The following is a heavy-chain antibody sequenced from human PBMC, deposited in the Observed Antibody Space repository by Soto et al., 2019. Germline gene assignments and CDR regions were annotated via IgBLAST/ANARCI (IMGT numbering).Heavy chain of an antibody. CDR3: ARDLSCGGDCYSLDAFDI. V-gene: IGHV3-48*02. D-gene: IGHD2-21*02. CDR1: GFTFSSYS. Sequence: EVQLVESGGGLVQPGGSLRLSCAASGFTFSSYSMNWVRQAPGKGLEWVSYISSSSSTIYYADSVKGRFTISRDIAKNSLYLQMNSLRDEDTAVYYCARDLSCGGDCYSLDAFDIWGQGTMVTVSS. CDR2: ISSSSSTI. J-gene: IGHJ3*02.